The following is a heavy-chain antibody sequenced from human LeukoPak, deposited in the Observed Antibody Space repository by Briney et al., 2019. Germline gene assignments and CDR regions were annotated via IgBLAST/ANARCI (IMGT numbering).Heavy chain of an antibody. D-gene: IGHD3-10*01. V-gene: IGHV1-2*02. Sequence: ASVKVSCKASGYTFTDYYIHWVRQAPGQGLEWMGWVIPDSGGTNYAQKFQGRVTMTRDTSISTAYMELSRLRADDTAVYYCARLKESGYWGQGTPVTVSS. J-gene: IGHJ4*02. CDR1: GYTFTDYY. CDR3: ARLKESGY. CDR2: VIPDSGGT.